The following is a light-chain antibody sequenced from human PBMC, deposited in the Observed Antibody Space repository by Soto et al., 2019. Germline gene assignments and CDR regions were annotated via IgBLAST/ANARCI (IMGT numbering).Light chain of an antibody. CDR1: NIGSKS. CDR2: YDS. J-gene: IGLJ1*01. Sequence: SYELTQPPSVSVAPGKTARITCGGNNIGSKSVHWYQQKPGQAPVLVIYYDSDRPSGIPERFSGSNSGNTATLTISRVEAGDEADYYCQVWHSSSDHRGVFGTGTKLTVL. V-gene: IGLV3-21*04. CDR3: QVWHSSSDHRGV.